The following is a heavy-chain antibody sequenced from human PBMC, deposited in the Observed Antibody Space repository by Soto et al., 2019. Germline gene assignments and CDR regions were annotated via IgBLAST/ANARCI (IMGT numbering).Heavy chain of an antibody. CDR3: ARCRAGVRGSISDY. V-gene: IGHV4-31*03. D-gene: IGHD3-10*01. J-gene: IGHJ4*02. CDR1: GGSISSGGYY. Sequence: QVQLQESGPGLVKPSQTLSLTCTVSGGSISSGGYYWSWIRQHPGKGLEWIGYIYYSGSTYYNPSLKSRLTLSGDTSKNQFSLKLSSVTAADTAVYYCARCRAGVRGSISDYWGQGTLVTVSS. CDR2: IYYSGST.